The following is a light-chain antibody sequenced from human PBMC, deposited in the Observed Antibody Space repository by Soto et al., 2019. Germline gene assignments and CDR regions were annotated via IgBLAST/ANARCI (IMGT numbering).Light chain of an antibody. Sequence: QSVLTQPPSASGTPGQRVTMSCSGSRPNIGSNTVNWYQQLPGTAPKVLIYSNDQRPSGVPDRFSGSKSGTSASLAISGLQSEDEADYYCAAWDDSLKVVVFGGGTKSPS. J-gene: IGLJ2*01. CDR1: RPNIGSNT. CDR2: SND. CDR3: AAWDDSLKVVV. V-gene: IGLV1-44*01.